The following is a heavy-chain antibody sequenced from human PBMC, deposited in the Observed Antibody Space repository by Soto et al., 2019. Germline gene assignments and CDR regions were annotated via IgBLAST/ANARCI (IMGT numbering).Heavy chain of an antibody. D-gene: IGHD4-4*01. J-gene: IGHJ4*02. CDR2: ISGSGGST. V-gene: IGHV3-23*01. Sequence: GGSLRLSCAASGFTFSSYAMSWVRQAPGKGLEWVSAISGSGGSTYYADSVKGRFTISRDNSNNALYLQMNSLRAEDTAVYYCAKDPPPCSKPYYFDYWGQGTLVTVSS. CDR1: GFTFSSYA. CDR3: AKDPPPCSKPYYFDY.